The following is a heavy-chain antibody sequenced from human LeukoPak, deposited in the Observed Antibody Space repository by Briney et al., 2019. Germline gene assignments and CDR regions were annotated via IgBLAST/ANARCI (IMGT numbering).Heavy chain of an antibody. V-gene: IGHV3-21*01. D-gene: IGHD2-21*02. CDR1: GFTFSSYS. CDR2: ISSSSSYI. CDR3: ARAFESGGDRSGVMDV. Sequence: GGSLRLSCAASGFTFSSYSMNWVRQAPGKGLEWVSSISSSSSYIYYADSVKGRFTISRDNAKNSLYLQMNSLRAEDTAVYYCARAFESGGDRSGVMDVWGQGTTATVSS. J-gene: IGHJ6*02.